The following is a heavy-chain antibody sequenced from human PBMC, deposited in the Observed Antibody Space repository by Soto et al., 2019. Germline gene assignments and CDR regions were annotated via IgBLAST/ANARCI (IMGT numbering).Heavy chain of an antibody. CDR1: GDSVSSNSAG. CDR2: TYYKSKWNN. J-gene: IGHJ6*02. D-gene: IGHD3-10*01. V-gene: IGHV6-1*01. Sequence: PSQTLSLTCAISGDSVSSNSAGGGCISHSPSRGLEWLGRTYYKSKWNNDYALSVKSRITINPDTSKNQFSLHLYSVTPEDTAVYYCTGITWFRGMDVWGQGTPVTVSS. CDR3: TGITWFRGMDV.